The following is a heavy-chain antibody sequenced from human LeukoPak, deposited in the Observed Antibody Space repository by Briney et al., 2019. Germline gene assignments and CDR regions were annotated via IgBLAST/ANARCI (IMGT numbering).Heavy chain of an antibody. J-gene: IGHJ4*02. Sequence: ASAKASCKASGYTFTGYYMHWVRQAPGQGLESMGWINPNSGGTNYAQKFQGRVTMTRDTSISTAYMELSRLRSDDTAVYYCARALIAAAGSGPYFDYWGKGTLVTVSS. CDR1: GYTFTGYY. D-gene: IGHD6-13*01. V-gene: IGHV1-2*02. CDR2: INPNSGGT. CDR3: ARALIAAAGSGPYFDY.